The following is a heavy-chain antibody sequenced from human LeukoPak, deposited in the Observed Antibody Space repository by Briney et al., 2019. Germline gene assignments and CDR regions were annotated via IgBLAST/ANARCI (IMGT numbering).Heavy chain of an antibody. D-gene: IGHD7-27*01. V-gene: IGHV4-59*12. J-gene: IGHJ4*02. CDR3: ARGSNWGDY. Sequence: SETLSLTCTVWGGSIRDYYWSWIRQPPGKGLEWIGYFSNSGTNNYSPSLKGRVTMSVDTSKNQFSLKLSSVTAADTAVYYCARGSNWGDYWGQGTLVTVSS. CDR2: FSNSGTN. CDR1: GGSIRDYY.